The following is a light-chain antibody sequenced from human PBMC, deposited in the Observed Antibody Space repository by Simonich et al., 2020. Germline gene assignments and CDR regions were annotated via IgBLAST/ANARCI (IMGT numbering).Light chain of an antibody. CDR2: AAS. CDR3: QQLNSYPWT. CDR1: QSISSY. Sequence: DIQMTQSPSSLSASVGDRVTITCRASQSISSYLNWYQQKPGKAPKLLVYAASTLQSGVPSRFSGSGSGTEFTLTISSLQPEDFATYCCQQLNSYPWTFGQGTKVEIK. V-gene: IGKV1-9*01. J-gene: IGKJ1*01.